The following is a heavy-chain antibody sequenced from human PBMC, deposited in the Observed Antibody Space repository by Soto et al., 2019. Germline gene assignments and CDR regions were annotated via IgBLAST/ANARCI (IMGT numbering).Heavy chain of an antibody. CDR3: AHRPPADVSSSRYFFEY. D-gene: IGHD6-6*01. Sequence: QITLKESGPTLLEPTQTLTLTCTLSGFSLTTSGVGVGWIRQPPGKALEWLAVIYWNGDRRYSPSLENRLTITRDTSKNQVVLTMTNLDALDTGTYFCAHRPPADVSSSRYFFEYWGQGTLVTVSS. V-gene: IGHV2-5*01. CDR2: IYWNGDR. J-gene: IGHJ4*02. CDR1: GFSLTTSGVG.